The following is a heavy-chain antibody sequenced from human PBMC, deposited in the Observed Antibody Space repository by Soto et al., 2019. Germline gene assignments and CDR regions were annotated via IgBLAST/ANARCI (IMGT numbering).Heavy chain of an antibody. J-gene: IGHJ5*02. D-gene: IGHD3-22*01. V-gene: IGHV5-51*01. CDR2: IFPSDSDT. CDR3: ARKDKSGYFNWFDP. Sequence: GESLKISCRTSGYKFTSSWIAWVRQMPGKGLEWMGIIFPSDSDTRYSPSFQGQVTISADRSTSTVFLQWASLKGSDTAVYFCARKDKSGYFNWFDPWGQGTLVTVSS. CDR1: GYKFTSSW.